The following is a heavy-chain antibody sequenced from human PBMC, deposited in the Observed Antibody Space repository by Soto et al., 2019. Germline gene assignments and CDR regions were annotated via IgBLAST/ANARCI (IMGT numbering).Heavy chain of an antibody. CDR2: ISGSGGST. V-gene: IGHV3-23*01. Sequence: EVQLLESGGGLVQPGGSLRLSCAASGFTFSSYAMSWVRQAPGKGLEWVSAISGSGGSTYYADSVKGRFTISRDNSKNSLYLQMNSLRAEDTAVYYCARAKGSGSYLRWYFDLWGRGTLVTVSS. CDR1: GFTFSSYA. D-gene: IGHD1-26*01. CDR3: ARAKGSGSYLRWYFDL. J-gene: IGHJ2*01.